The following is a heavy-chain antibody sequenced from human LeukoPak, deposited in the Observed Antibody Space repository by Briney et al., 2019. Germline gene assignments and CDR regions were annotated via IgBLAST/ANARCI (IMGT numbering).Heavy chain of an antibody. CDR1: GFTFSTYS. CDR2: ISAASWGI. D-gene: IGHD3-9*01. Sequence: PGGSLRLSCAASGFTFSTYSMTWVRQAPGKGLEWISYISAASWGIKYADSVKGRFTISRDNSKNTLYLQMNSLRAEDTAVYYCARVDWGYDILTGYYRRYYYYYMDVWGKGTTVTISS. CDR3: ARVDWGYDILTGYYRRYYYYYMDV. V-gene: IGHV3-48*01. J-gene: IGHJ6*03.